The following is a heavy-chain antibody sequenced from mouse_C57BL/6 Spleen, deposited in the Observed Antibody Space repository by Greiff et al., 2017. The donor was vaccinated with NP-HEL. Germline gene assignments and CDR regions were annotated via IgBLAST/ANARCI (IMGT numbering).Heavy chain of an antibody. Sequence: QVQLKQPGAELVKPGASVKLSCKASGYTFTSYWLHWVKQRPGQGLEWIGMIHPNSGSTNYNEKFKSKATLTVDKSSSTAYMQLSSLTSEDSAVYYCARRGTIYYNFDYWGQGTTLTVSS. CDR1: GYTFTSYW. CDR3: ARRGTIYYNFDY. V-gene: IGHV1-64*01. CDR2: IHPNSGST. J-gene: IGHJ2*01. D-gene: IGHD2-1*01.